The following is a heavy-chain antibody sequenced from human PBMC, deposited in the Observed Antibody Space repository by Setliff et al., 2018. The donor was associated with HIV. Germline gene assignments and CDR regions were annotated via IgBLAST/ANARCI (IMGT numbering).Heavy chain of an antibody. D-gene: IGHD2-2*01. V-gene: IGHV1-69*02. Sequence: ASVKVSCKASGGAFISHTFTWVRQAPGQGLEWMGRIIPILGIPNYAQKFQGRVTITADKSTSTAYMELSSLRSEDTAVYYCASTSSTKTLPDAFDIWGQGTMVTVSS. J-gene: IGHJ3*02. CDR2: IIPILGIP. CDR1: GGAFISHT. CDR3: ASTSSTKTLPDAFDI.